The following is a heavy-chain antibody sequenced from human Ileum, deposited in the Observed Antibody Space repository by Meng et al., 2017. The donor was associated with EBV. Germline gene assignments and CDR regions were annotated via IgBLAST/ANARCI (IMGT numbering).Heavy chain of an antibody. CDR2: IHHSGTT. J-gene: IGHJ4*02. CDR1: GDSISSNNW. CDR3: ARGSDYVWGI. D-gene: IGHD3-16*01. V-gene: IGHV4-4*02. Sequence: VQLQESGPGLVKRSGTLYLTCAVSGDSISSNNWWSWVRQSPGKGLEWIAEIHHSGTTTYNPSLKSRVTISVDKSENHFSLKLTSVTAADTAVYYCARGSDYVWGIWGQGTLVTVFS.